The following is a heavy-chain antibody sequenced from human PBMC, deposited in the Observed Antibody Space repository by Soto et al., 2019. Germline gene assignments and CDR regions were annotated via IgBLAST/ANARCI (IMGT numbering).Heavy chain of an antibody. CDR1: GFVFNMYW. J-gene: IGHJ4*02. CDR3: IRGPRPSSVGTGAF. CDR2: INDDGTRT. V-gene: IGHV3-74*01. D-gene: IGHD3-10*01. Sequence: VGSLRLSCAASGFVFNMYWMHWVRQVPGEGPEWVTRINDDGTRTDYADSAKGRFTISRDNAKDILYLQMNALRVDDTAVYYCIRGPRPSSVGTGAFWGQGTLVTVSS.